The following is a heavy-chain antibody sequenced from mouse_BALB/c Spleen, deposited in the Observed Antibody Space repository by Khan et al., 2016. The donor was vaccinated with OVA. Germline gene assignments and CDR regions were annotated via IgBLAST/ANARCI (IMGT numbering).Heavy chain of an antibody. D-gene: IGHD2-10*01. CDR3: AKPFYAHYYAMDY. J-gene: IGHJ4*01. CDR2: IWGGGTT. Sequence: QVQLKESGPGLVAPSQSLSITCTVSGFSLTDYGVSWIRQPPGKGLEWLGIIWGGGTTYYNSALQSRLSISKDNSKSQDFLKMNRLQTDDSAMYYCAKPFYAHYYAMDYWGQGTSVTVSS. V-gene: IGHV2-6-5*01. CDR1: GFSLTDYG.